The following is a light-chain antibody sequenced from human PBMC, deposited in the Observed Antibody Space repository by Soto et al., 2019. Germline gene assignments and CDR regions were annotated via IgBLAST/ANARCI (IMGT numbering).Light chain of an antibody. J-gene: IGKJ1*01. CDR2: GAS. V-gene: IGKV3-20*01. Sequence: EIVLTQSPGTLSLSPGERATLSCRASQSVSSSYLAWYQQNRGQAPRLLIYGASSKAPGIPDRFCGSGSGTDFTLTISRLEPEDFAVYYCQQYGSSRWTFGQGTKVEIK. CDR3: QQYGSSRWT. CDR1: QSVSSSY.